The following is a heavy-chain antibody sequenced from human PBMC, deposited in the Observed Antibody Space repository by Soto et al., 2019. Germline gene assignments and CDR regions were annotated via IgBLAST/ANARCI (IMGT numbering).Heavy chain of an antibody. V-gene: IGHV3-30*18. Sequence: GGSLRLSCAASGFTFSSYGMHWVRQAPGKGLEWVAVISYDGSNKYYADSVKGRFTISRDNSKNTLYLQMNSLRAEDTAVYYCAKIALERPLYYYYYYMDVRGKGTTVTSP. J-gene: IGHJ6*03. CDR3: AKIALERPLYYYYYYMDV. D-gene: IGHD1-1*01. CDR1: GFTFSSYG. CDR2: ISYDGSNK.